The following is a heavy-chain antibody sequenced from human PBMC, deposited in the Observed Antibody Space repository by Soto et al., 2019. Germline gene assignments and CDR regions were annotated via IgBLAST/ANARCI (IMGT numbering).Heavy chain of an antibody. CDR1: GYTFSSYG. CDR3: ARDPSIVGASALDY. V-gene: IGHV1-18*01. J-gene: IGHJ4*02. D-gene: IGHD1-26*01. CDR2: SSAYNGNT. Sequence: ASVKVSCKASGYTFSSYGVSWVQQAPGQGLEWMGWSSAYNGNTNYAQKVQGRVTMTTDTSTSTAYMELRSLRSDDTAVYYCARDPSIVGASALDYWGQGTLVTVSS.